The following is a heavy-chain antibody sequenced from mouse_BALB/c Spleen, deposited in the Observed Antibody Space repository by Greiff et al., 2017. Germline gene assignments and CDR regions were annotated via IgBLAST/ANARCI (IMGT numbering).Heavy chain of an antibody. V-gene: IGHV3-6*02. J-gene: IGHJ2*01. CDR3: ARATTVVADY. CDR2: ISYDGSN. CDR1: GYSITSGYY. D-gene: IGHD1-1*01. Sequence: DVKLQESGPGLVKPSQSLSLTCSVTGYSITSGYYWNWIRQFPGNKLEWMGYISYDGSNNYNPSLKNRISITRDTSKNQFFLKLNSVTTEDTATYYCARATTVVADYWGQGTTLTVSS.